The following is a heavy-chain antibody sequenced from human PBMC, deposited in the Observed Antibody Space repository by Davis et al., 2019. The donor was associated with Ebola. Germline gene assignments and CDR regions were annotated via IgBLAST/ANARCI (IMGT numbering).Heavy chain of an antibody. CDR2: IIPILGIA. J-gene: IGHJ6*02. Sequence: SVKVSCKASGGTFSSYAISWVRQAPGQGLEWMGRIIPILGIANYAQKFQGRVTITADESTSTAYMELSSLRSEDTAVYYCARDPEYYDFWSGYYHYYYGMDVWGQGTTVTVS. D-gene: IGHD3-3*01. V-gene: IGHV1-69*04. CDR3: ARDPEYYDFWSGYYHYYYGMDV. CDR1: GGTFSSYA.